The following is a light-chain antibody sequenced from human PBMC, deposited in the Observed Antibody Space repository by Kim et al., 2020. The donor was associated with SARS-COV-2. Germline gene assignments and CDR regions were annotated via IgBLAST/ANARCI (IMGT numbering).Light chain of an antibody. J-gene: IGLJ3*02. V-gene: IGLV3-21*04. CDR2: YDS. Sequence: PGKTARVTCGGNNNGSKSVHWYQQKRGQAPVLVIYYDSDRPSGIPERFSGSNSGNTATLTISRVEAGDEADYYCQVWDSSSDHPWVFGGGTQLTVL. CDR1: NNGSKS. CDR3: QVWDSSSDHPWV.